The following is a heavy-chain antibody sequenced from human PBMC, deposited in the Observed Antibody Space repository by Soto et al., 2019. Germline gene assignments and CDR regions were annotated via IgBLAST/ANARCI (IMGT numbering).Heavy chain of an antibody. J-gene: IGHJ6*02. CDR1: GYTLTELS. CDR3: ATLQVSGSYYYYGMNV. V-gene: IGHV1-24*01. CDR2: FDPEDGET. D-gene: IGHD1-26*01. Sequence: ASVKVSCKVSGYTLTELSMHWVRQAPGKGLEWMGGFDPEDGETIYAQKFQGRVTMTEDTSTDTACMELSSLRSEDTAVYYCATLQVSGSYYYYGMNVWRQVTTVTDSS.